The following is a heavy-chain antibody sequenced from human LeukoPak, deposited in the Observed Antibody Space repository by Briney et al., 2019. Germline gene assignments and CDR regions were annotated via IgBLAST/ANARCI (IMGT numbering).Heavy chain of an antibody. CDR3: ARVADSSGYPYWYFDL. J-gene: IGHJ2*01. V-gene: IGHV4-34*01. CDR1: GGSFSGYY. Sequence: PSETLCLTCAVYGGSFSGYYWSWIRQPPGKGLEWIGEINHSGSTNYNPSLKSRVTISVDTSKNQFSLKLSSVTAADTAVYYCARVADSSGYPYWYFDLWGRGALVAVSS. D-gene: IGHD3-22*01. CDR2: INHSGST.